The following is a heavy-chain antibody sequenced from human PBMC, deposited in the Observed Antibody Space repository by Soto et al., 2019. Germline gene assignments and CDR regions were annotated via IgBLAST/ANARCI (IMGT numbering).Heavy chain of an antibody. CDR2: IIPIFGTA. CDR1: GGTFSSYA. CDR3: ARGTYYYASSGYYRLDY. Sequence: QVQLVQSGAEVKKPGSSVKVSCKASGGTFSSYAISWVRQAPGQGLEWMGGIIPIFGTANYAQKFQGRVTISAGESTITAYMELSSLRSEDTAVYYCARGTYYYASSGYYRLDYWGQGTLVTVSS. D-gene: IGHD3-22*01. J-gene: IGHJ4*02. V-gene: IGHV1-69*01.